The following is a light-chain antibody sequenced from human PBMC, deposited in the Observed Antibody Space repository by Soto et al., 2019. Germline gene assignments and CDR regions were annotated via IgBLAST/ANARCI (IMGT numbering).Light chain of an antibody. CDR2: EVS. V-gene: IGKV2D-29*01. J-gene: IGKJ4*01. CDR1: QSLLHGGGKTY. CDR3: MQSINLPLT. Sequence: DIVMTQTPLSLSVTPGQPASMSCKSSQSLLHGGGKTYLYWYLQKPGQPPQLLMYEVSNRFSGVRDRFRGSGLWTDFTLKISRVEAEDVRVYYCMQSINLPLTFGGGTKVEIK.